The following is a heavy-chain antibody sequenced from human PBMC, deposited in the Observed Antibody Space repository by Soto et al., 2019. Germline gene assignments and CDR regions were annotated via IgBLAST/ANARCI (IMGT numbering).Heavy chain of an antibody. Sequence: SETLSLTCAVYGGSFSGYYWSWIRQPPGKGLEWIGEINHSVSTNYNPSLKSRVTISVDTSKNQFSLKLSSVTAADTAVYYCARAMGGCFDPWGQGTMVTFSS. J-gene: IGHJ5*02. D-gene: IGHD5-18*01. CDR2: INHSVST. V-gene: IGHV4-34*01. CDR1: GGSFSGYY. CDR3: ARAMGGCFDP.